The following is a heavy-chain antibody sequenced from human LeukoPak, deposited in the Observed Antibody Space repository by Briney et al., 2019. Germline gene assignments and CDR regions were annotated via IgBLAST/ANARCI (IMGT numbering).Heavy chain of an antibody. V-gene: IGHV3-7*02. D-gene: IGHD1-14*01. CDR3: ARAIRYTSYAFDI. CDR1: GFTFSSYW. J-gene: IGHJ3*02. Sequence: GGSLRLSCAASGFTFSSYWMNWVRQAPGKGLEWVANINQDGSEKYYVDPVKGRFTISRDNAKNSLYLQMNSLRAEDTAVYYCARAIRYTSYAFDIWGQGTMVTVSS. CDR2: INQDGSEK.